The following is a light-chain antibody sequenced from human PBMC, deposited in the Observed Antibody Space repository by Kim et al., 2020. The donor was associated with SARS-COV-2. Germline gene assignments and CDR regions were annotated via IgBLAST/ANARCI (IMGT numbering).Light chain of an antibody. CDR1: QSLVFSDGHTY. J-gene: IGKJ1*01. Sequence: EVELTQSPLSLPVTLGQPASISCRSSQSLVFSDGHTYLNWFQQRPGQSPRRLIYKVSIRDSGVPDRFSGSGADTDFTLNISRVEAEDVGFYYCMQGAHWQWTFGQGTKVDIK. CDR2: KVS. CDR3: MQGAHWQWT. V-gene: IGKV2-30*01.